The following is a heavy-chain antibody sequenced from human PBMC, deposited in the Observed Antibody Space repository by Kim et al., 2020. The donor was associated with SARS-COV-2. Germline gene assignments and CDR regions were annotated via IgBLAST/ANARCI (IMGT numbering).Heavy chain of an antibody. Sequence: GSLRLSCAASGFTFSSYGMHWVRQAPGKGLEWVAVISYDGSNKYYADSVKGRFTISRDNSKNTLYLQMNSLRAEDTAVYYCATYDTAMVLDFDYWGQGTLVTVSS. CDR2: ISYDGSNK. V-gene: IGHV3-30*03. D-gene: IGHD5-18*01. CDR3: ATYDTAMVLDFDY. CDR1: GFTFSSYG. J-gene: IGHJ4*02.